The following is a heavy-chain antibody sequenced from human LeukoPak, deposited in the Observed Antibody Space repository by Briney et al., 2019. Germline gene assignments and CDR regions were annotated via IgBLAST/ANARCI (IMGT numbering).Heavy chain of an antibody. CDR1: GFTFSTYG. D-gene: IGHD3-9*01. Sequence: GSLRLSCAASGFTFSTYGMHWVRQAPGKGLEWVAFIRYDGTNKYYADSVKGRFTISRDNAKNTLYLQVNSLRPEDTAVYYCARGNYDILTAWGQGTLVTVSS. J-gene: IGHJ5*02. V-gene: IGHV3-30*02. CDR3: ARGNYDILTA. CDR2: IRYDGTNK.